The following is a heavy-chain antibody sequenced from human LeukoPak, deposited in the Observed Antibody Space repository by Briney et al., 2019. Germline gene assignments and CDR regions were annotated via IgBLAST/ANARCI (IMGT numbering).Heavy chain of an antibody. J-gene: IGHJ4*02. CDR2: IIPIFGTT. V-gene: IGHV1-69*06. CDR1: RGTFSSYA. CDR3: ARNSPIITAMVS. Sequence: SVKVSCKVARGTFSSYAIGWVRQVAGQVLEWMGGIIPIFGTTNYAQKFQDRVTITAGKSTSTAYIELSSLRSEHTAVYFCARNSPIITAMVSWGQGSLVTVSS. D-gene: IGHD5-18*01.